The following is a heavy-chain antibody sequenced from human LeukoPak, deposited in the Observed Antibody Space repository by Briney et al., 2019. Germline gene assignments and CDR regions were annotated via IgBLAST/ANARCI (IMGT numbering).Heavy chain of an antibody. J-gene: IGHJ4*02. CDR2: INHSGST. CDR1: GGSFSGYY. V-gene: IGHV4-34*01. CDR3: ARVAPWGRYYFDY. Sequence: SETLSLTCAVYGGSFSGYYWSWIRQPPGKGLEWIGEINHSGSTNYNPSLKSRVTISVDTSKNQFSLKLSSVTAADTAVYYCARVAPWGRYYFDYWGQGALVTVSS. D-gene: IGHD7-27*01.